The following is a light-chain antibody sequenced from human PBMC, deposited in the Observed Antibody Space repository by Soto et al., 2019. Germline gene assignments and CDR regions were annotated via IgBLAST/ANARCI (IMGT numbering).Light chain of an antibody. V-gene: IGKV3-20*01. J-gene: IGKJ1*01. CDR1: QSASSSY. CDR2: GAS. Sequence: EIVLTQSPGTLSLSPGERATLSCRASQSASSSYLAWYQQKPGQAPRLLIYGASSRATGIPDRFSVSGAGTALNLTISSLEPEDSAVYYCQQYSSSPGTFGQGTKVEIK. CDR3: QQYSSSPGT.